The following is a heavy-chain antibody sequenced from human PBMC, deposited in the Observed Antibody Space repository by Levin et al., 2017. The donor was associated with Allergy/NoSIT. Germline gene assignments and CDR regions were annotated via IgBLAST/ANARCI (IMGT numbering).Heavy chain of an antibody. CDR2: INHSGST. CDR1: GGSFSGYY. CDR3: ARERWGIRYFDSTKDAFDI. D-gene: IGHD3-9*01. J-gene: IGHJ3*02. V-gene: IGHV4-34*01. Sequence: SETLSLTCAVYGGSFSGYYWSWIRQPPGKGLEWIGEINHSGSTNYNPSLKSRVTISVDTSKNQFSLKLSSVTAADTAVYYCARERWGIRYFDSTKDAFDIWGQGTMVTVSS.